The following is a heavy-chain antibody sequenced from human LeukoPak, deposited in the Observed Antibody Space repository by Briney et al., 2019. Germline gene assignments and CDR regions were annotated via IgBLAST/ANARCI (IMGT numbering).Heavy chain of an antibody. CDR3: ARDAVGYCSGGSCYSD. V-gene: IGHV4-30-4*08. J-gene: IGHJ4*02. Sequence: SETLSLTCTVSGGSISSGGYYWSWIRQHPGKGLEWIGYIYCSGSTYYNPSLKSRVTISVDTSKNQFSLKLSSVTAADTAVYYCARDAVGYCSGGSCYSDWGQGTLVTVSS. D-gene: IGHD2-15*01. CDR1: GGSISSGGYY. CDR2: IYCSGST.